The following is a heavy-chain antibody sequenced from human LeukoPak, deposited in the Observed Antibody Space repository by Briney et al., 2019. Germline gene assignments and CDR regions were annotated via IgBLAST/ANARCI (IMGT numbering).Heavy chain of an antibody. D-gene: IGHD4-17*01. J-gene: IGHJ4*02. V-gene: IGHV3-30*18. CDR1: GFSFISYG. CDR3: AKRPSDYGDYVSYFDY. CDR2: ISDDGRSK. Sequence: GSLRLSCAASGFSFISYGMHWVRQALGKGLEWVGVISDDGRSKDYADSVKGRFTISRDNSKDTLYLQMNSLRDEDTAVYYCAKRPSDYGDYVSYFDYWGQGTLVTVSS.